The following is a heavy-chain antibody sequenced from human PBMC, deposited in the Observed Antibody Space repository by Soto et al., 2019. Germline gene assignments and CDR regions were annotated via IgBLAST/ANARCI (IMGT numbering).Heavy chain of an antibody. J-gene: IGHJ3*02. CDR2: IIPIFGTA. CDR1: GGTFSSYA. V-gene: IGHV1-69*13. CDR3: AYSGGDCDSRSVYGAFDI. Sequence: SVKVSCKASGGTFSSYAISWVRQAPGQGLEWMGGIIPIFGTANYAQKFQGRVTITADESTSTAYMELSSLRSEDTAVYYCAYSGGDCDSRSVYGAFDIWGQGTRVTVSS. D-gene: IGHD2-21*02.